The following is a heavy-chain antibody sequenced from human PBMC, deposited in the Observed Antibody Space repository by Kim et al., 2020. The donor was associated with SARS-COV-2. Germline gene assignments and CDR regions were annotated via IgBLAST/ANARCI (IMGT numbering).Heavy chain of an antibody. CDR2: ITAGAGTT. D-gene: IGHD1-26*01. J-gene: IGHJ4*02. CDR3: ATRPPTSPSWHYFGY. V-gene: IGHV3-23*01. CDR1: GVTFSNYA. Sequence: GGSLRLSCAASGVTFSNYAMSWVRQPPGKGLEWVSVITAGAGTTYYADSVRDRFTISRDNSKNTLYLQMNSLRAEDTAVYYCATRPPTSPSWHYFGYWGQGTLVTVSS.